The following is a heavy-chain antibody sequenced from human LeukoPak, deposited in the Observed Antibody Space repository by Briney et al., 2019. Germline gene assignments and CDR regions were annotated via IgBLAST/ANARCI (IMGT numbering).Heavy chain of an antibody. CDR1: GYTFSNFG. CDR2: ISGNNDNP. D-gene: IGHD2-2*01. V-gene: IGHV1-18*01. CDR3: ARDGTSTDDY. Sequence: ASVTVSCKASGYTFSNFGISWVRQAPGQGLEWMGWISGNNDNPDYGQKFQGRFTVTTDSSTSTAYMELRNLRSDDTAVYYCARDGTSTDDYWGQGTLVTVSS. J-gene: IGHJ4*02.